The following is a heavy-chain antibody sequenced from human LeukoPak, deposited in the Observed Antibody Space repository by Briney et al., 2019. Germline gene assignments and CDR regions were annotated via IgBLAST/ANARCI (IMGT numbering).Heavy chain of an antibody. V-gene: IGHV3-15*01. Sequence: PGGSLRLSCAASGFTFTNAWMSWVRQAPGKGLEWVGRIRSKTDGGTADYAAPVKGRFAISRDDSKNTLYLQMNSLKAEDTAVYYCTRYSSGWYWGQGTLVTVS. J-gene: IGHJ4*02. CDR2: IRSKTDGGTA. CDR3: TRYSSGWY. D-gene: IGHD6-19*01. CDR1: GFTFTNAW.